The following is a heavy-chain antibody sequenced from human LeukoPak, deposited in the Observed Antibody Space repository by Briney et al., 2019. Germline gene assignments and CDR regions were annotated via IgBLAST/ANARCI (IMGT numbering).Heavy chain of an antibody. CDR3: ARGTMVRGVTVGFDP. CDR2: INPNSGGT. Sequence: ASVKVSCKASGYTFTGYYMHWVRQAPGQGLEWMGWINPNSGGTNYAQKFQGRVTMTRDTSISTAYMELSRLRSDDTAVYYCARGTMVRGVTVGFDPWGQGTLVTVSS. J-gene: IGHJ5*02. D-gene: IGHD3-10*01. CDR1: GYTFTGYY. V-gene: IGHV1-2*02.